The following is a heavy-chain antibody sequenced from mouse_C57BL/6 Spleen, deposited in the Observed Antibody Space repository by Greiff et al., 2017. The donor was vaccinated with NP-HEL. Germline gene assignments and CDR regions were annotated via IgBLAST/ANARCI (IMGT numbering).Heavy chain of an antibody. CDR1: GFNIKDDY. Sequence: EVQLQQSGAELVRPGASVKLSCTASGFNIKDDYMHWVKQRPEQGLEWIGWIDPENGDTEYASKFQGKATITADTSSNTAYLQLSSLTSEDTAVYYCTFAYYSNRDYFDYWGQGTTLTVSS. CDR2: IDPENGDT. J-gene: IGHJ2*01. CDR3: TFAYYSNRDYFDY. D-gene: IGHD2-5*01. V-gene: IGHV14-4*01.